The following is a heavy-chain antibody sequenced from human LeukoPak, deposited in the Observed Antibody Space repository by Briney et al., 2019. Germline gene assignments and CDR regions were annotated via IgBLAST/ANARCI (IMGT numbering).Heavy chain of an antibody. CDR2: IYYSGST. D-gene: IGHD3-3*01. Sequence: PSETLSLTCTVSGGSISSYYWSWIRQPPGKGLEWIGYIYYSGSTNYNPSLKSRVTISVDTSKNQFSLKLSSVTAADTAVYYCAREGRYYDFWSGSRDAFDIWGRGTMVTVSS. V-gene: IGHV4-59*01. CDR1: GGSISSYY. J-gene: IGHJ3*02. CDR3: AREGRYYDFWSGSRDAFDI.